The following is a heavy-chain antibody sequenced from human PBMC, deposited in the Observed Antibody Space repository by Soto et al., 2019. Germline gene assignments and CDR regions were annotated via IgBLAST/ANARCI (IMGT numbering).Heavy chain of an antibody. D-gene: IGHD6-13*01. CDR2: LTSTSSYT. Sequence: EVQLVESGGGLVKPGGSLRLSCAAYGFTFSSYSMNWVRQVPGKGLEWVSSLTSTSSYTYYADSVKGRFTISRDNAKNSLLLQMNSLRAEDTAVYYCGRVASSSSWTPDYLGQGTLVTVSS. CDR3: GRVASSSSWTPDY. CDR1: GFTFSSYS. V-gene: IGHV3-21*02. J-gene: IGHJ4*02.